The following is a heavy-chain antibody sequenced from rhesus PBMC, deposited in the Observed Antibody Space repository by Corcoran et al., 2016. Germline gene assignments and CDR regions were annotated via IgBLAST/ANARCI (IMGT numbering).Heavy chain of an antibody. V-gene: IGHV3S5*01. D-gene: IGHD5-42*01. Sequence: EVQLVETGGGLVQPGGSLKLSCVASGFTFRSYGMSWVCQAPGKGLEWVSAINSGGGSTYYADSVKGRFTISRDNSTNTLSLQMNSLRAEDTAVYYCAKSVRGYWIDYWGQGVLVTVSS. CDR1: GFTFRSYG. J-gene: IGHJ4*01. CDR2: INSGGGST. CDR3: AKSVRGYWIDY.